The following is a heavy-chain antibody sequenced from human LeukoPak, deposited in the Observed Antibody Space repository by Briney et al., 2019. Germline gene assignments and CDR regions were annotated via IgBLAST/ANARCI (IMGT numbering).Heavy chain of an antibody. J-gene: IGHJ4*02. Sequence: GGSLRLSCKGSGYSFTSYWIGWVRQVPGKGLEWMGIIYPGHSDTRYSPSFQGQVTISADKSISTAYLQWSSLKASDTAMYYCARVNSSSFDYWGQGTLVTVSS. CDR3: ARVNSSSFDY. D-gene: IGHD6-13*01. CDR1: GYSFTSYW. V-gene: IGHV5-51*01. CDR2: IYPGHSDT.